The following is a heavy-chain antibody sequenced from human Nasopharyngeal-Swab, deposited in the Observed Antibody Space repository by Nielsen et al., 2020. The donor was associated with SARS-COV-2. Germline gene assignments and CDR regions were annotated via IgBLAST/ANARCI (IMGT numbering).Heavy chain of an antibody. CDR3: ARTVYSGSYYQNDAFDI. V-gene: IGHV5-51*01. J-gene: IGHJ3*02. CDR1: GYSFTSYW. Sequence: GGSLRLSCKGSGYSFTSYWIGWVRQMPRKGLEWMGIIYPGDSDTRYSPSFQGQVTISADKSISTAYLQWSSLKASDTAMYYCARTVYSGSYYQNDAFDIWGQGTMVTVSS. D-gene: IGHD1-26*01. CDR2: IYPGDSDT.